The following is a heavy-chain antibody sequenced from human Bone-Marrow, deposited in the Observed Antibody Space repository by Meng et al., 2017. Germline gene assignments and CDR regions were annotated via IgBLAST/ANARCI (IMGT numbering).Heavy chain of an antibody. CDR2: INPSGGST. D-gene: IGHD6-13*01. CDR1: GYIFTNYY. J-gene: IGHJ3*02. CDR3: ARKKPGIAAAGDAFDI. Sequence: ASVKVSCKASGYIFTNYYMHWVRQAPGQGLEWMGIINPSGGSTTYAQKFQGRLSMTRDMSTGTIYMELSSLTSEDTAVYYCARKKPGIAAAGDAFDIWGQGTMVTVSS. V-gene: IGHV1-46*01.